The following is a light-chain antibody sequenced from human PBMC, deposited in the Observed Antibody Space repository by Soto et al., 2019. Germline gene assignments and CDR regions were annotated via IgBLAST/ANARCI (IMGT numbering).Light chain of an antibody. Sequence: EIVLTQSPGTLSLSPGERATLSCRASQSVSSNYLAWYQQKPGQAPRLLIYGASSRATGIPDRFSGSGSGTDFTLTISRLEPDDVSVYYCQQYDSSPVTFGQGTKVEIK. CDR3: QQYDSSPVT. CDR1: QSVSSNY. CDR2: GAS. V-gene: IGKV3-20*01. J-gene: IGKJ1*01.